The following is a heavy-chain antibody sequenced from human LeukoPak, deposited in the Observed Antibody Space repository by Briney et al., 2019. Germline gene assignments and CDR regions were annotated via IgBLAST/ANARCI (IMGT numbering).Heavy chain of an antibody. Sequence: SQTLSLTCTVSGGSISSGGYYWSWIRQHPGKGLEWIGYIYYSGSTYYNPSLKSRVSTSVDTSKSQFSLRLSSVTAADTAVYYCARARITMIRRIAYGMDVWGQGTTVTVSS. V-gene: IGHV4-31*03. CDR1: GGSISSGGYY. CDR3: ARARITMIRRIAYGMDV. CDR2: IYYSGST. D-gene: IGHD3-10*01. J-gene: IGHJ6*02.